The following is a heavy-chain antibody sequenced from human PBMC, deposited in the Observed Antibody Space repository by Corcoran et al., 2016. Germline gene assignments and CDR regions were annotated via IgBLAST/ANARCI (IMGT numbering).Heavy chain of an antibody. Sequence: QLQLQESGPGLVKPSETLSLTCTVSGGSISSSSYYWGWIRQSPGKGLEWIGSIYYSGSTHYNPSLKSRVTISVDTSKNHFSLKLSSVTVADTAVYYWARDQIGYSSNWYSGYGLDVWGQGTTVTVSS. J-gene: IGHJ6*02. CDR2: IYYSGST. CDR1: GGSISSSSYY. V-gene: IGHV4-39*07. CDR3: ARDQIGYSSNWYSGYGLDV. D-gene: IGHD6-13*01.